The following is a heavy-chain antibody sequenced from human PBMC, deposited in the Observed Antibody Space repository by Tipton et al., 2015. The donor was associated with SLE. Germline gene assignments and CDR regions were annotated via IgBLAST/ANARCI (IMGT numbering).Heavy chain of an antibody. CDR2: IYYTGTT. V-gene: IGHV4-59*02. J-gene: IGHJ3*02. CDR3: ARERDWRQWEVRSDAFDI. Sequence: TLSLTCSVSGGSVTNYYWSWIRQPPGKGLEWIGYIYYTGTTSYNPSLKSRLIMTVDTSKNQFSLKLTSVTAADTAVYYCARERDWRQWEVRSDAFDIWGQGTMVTVSS. D-gene: IGHD1-26*01. CDR1: GGSVTNYY.